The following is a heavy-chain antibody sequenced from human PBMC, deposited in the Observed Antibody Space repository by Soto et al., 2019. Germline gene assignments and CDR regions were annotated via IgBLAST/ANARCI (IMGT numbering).Heavy chain of an antibody. D-gene: IGHD4-17*01. CDR1: GYSFTSYW. CDR2: IYPGDSDT. J-gene: IGHJ6*02. V-gene: IGHV5-51*01. CDR3: ARHGGDYLFYYYYGMDV. Sequence: GESLKISCKGSGYSFTSYWIGWVRQMPGKGLEWMGIIYPGDSDTRYSPSFQGQVTISADKSISTAYLQWSSLKASDTAMYYCARHGGDYLFYYYYGMDVWGQGTTVTVSS.